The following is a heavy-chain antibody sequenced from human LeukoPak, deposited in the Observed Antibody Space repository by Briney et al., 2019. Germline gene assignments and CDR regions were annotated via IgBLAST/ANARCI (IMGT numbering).Heavy chain of an antibody. Sequence: PGGSLRLSCVASGFTFSSFAMSWVRQAPGKGLGWVSSIGGSGVNTYYADSLKGRFSISRDNSQNTLYLQMGSLRVEDTAIFYCAKVRSATGMTTTYFDYWGQGTLVTVSS. CDR1: GFTFSSFA. D-gene: IGHD1-26*01. J-gene: IGHJ4*02. CDR3: AKVRSATGMTTTYFDY. V-gene: IGHV3-23*01. CDR2: IGGSGVNT.